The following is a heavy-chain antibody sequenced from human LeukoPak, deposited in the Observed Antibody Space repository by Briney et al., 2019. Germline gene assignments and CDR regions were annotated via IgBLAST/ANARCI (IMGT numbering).Heavy chain of an antibody. D-gene: IGHD3-3*01. J-gene: IGHJ4*02. CDR2: INAGNGNT. V-gene: IGHV1-3*01. CDR1: GYTFTSYA. CDR3: ARGPAVLRFLEWLLYFDY. Sequence: ASVNVSCKASGYTFTSYAMHWVRQAPGQRLEWMGWINAGNGNTKYSQKFQGRVTITRDTSASTAYMELSSLRSEDTAVYYCARGPAVLRFLEWLLYFDYWGQGTLVTVSS.